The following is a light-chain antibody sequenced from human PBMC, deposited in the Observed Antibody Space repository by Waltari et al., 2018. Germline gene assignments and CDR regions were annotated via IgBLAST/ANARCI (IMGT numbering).Light chain of an antibody. CDR1: RSDWSNY. CDR2: STF. Sequence: IVVTQSPDTLSLSPGEGATLSCTTSRSDWSNYGVWYQQKVGQAPRLLIYSTFKRATGIPDRFSGSASGAVFTLTISRLEPEDSAVYYCQNFGLEPLVIFGGGTKVEIK. CDR3: QNFGLEPLVI. V-gene: IGKV3-20*01. J-gene: IGKJ4*01.